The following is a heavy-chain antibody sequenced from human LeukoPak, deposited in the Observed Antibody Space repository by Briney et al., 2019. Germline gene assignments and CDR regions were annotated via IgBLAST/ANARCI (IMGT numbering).Heavy chain of an antibody. D-gene: IGHD2-15*01. CDR1: GGSFSGYY. V-gene: IGHV4-34*01. Sequence: SETLSLTCAVYGGSFSGYYWSWIRQPPGKGLEWIGEINHSGSTNYNPSLKSRVTISVDTSRNQFSLKLSSVTAADTAVYYCARIAVVVAAKGGIDYWGQGTLVTVSS. J-gene: IGHJ4*02. CDR3: ARIAVVVAAKGGIDY. CDR2: INHSGST.